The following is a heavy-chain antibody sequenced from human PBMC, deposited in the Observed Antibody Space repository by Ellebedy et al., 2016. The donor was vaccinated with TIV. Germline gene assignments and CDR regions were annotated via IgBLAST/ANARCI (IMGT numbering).Heavy chain of an antibody. CDR3: AKGRGGGSDSSAPRYYFDY. Sequence: GESLKISCAASGFTFNKYAMSWVRHAPGKGLEWVSTISHTGSRTYYANSVEGRFIISRDNSKRTLYLQMNSLRAEDTAVYYWAKGRGGGSDSSAPRYYFDYWGLGTLVTVSS. CDR2: ISHTGSRT. CDR1: GFTFNKYA. J-gene: IGHJ4*02. V-gene: IGHV3-23*01. D-gene: IGHD6-19*01.